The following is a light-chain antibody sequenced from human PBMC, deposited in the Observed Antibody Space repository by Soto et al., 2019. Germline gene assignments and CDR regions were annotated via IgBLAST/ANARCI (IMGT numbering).Light chain of an antibody. CDR1: QSVSSSY. V-gene: IGKV3-20*01. CDR2: GAS. CDR3: QQYGSSPPLA. J-gene: IGKJ4*01. Sequence: EIVLTQSPGTLSLSPGERATLSCRASQSVSSSYLAWYQQKPGQAPRLLIYGASSRATDIPDRFSGSGSGTDFTLTISRLEPEDFAVYYCQQYGSSPPLAFGGGNKVEIK.